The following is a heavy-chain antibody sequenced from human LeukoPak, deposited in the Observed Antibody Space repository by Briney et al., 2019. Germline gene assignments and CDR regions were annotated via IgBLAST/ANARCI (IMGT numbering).Heavy chain of an antibody. CDR3: ATGADWNWFDP. CDR1: GGSFSSHF. Sequence: SETLSLTCTASGGSFSSHFWSWIRQPPGKGLEWIGYFYKSGSTNYNPSLKSRVTMSVDTSKNHFSLKLTSVTAADTAVYYCATGADWNWFDPWGQGTLVTVSS. CDR2: FYKSGST. J-gene: IGHJ5*02. D-gene: IGHD3-9*01. V-gene: IGHV4-59*11.